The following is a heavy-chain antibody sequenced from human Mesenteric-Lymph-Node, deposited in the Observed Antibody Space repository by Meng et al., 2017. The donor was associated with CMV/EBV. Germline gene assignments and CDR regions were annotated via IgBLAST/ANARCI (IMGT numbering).Heavy chain of an antibody. Sequence: GESLKISCAASGFTFSSFAMHWVRQAPGKGPEWVAFIRNDGSNKYYADSVKGRFTISRDNSKNTLYLQMNSLRAEDTAVYYCAKGHNSNWNYFDYWGQGTLVTVSS. CDR1: GFTFSSFA. CDR3: AKGHNSNWNYFDY. V-gene: IGHV3-30*02. CDR2: IRNDGSNK. J-gene: IGHJ4*02. D-gene: IGHD1-20*01.